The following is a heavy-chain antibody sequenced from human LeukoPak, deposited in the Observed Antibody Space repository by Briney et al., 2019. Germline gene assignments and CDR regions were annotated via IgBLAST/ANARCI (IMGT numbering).Heavy chain of an antibody. CDR3: ARDSRESLDY. V-gene: IGHV3-23*01. J-gene: IGHJ4*02. CDR2: IGGRDGST. CDR1: GFTFSSYG. Sequence: GGSLRLSCAASGFTFSSYGMSWVRQAPGKGLEWVSAIGGRDGSTYYADSVKGRFTISRDNSKNTLYVQMNSLRAEDTAVYYCARDSRESLDYWGQGTLVTVSS.